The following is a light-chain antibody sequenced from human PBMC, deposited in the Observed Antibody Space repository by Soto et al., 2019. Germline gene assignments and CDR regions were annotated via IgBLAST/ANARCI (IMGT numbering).Light chain of an antibody. V-gene: IGKV1-5*01. CDR3: QQYNSYSWT. J-gene: IGKJ1*01. Sequence: DIQMTQSPSTLSASVGDRVTITCRASQSIVRWLAWYQQKPGKAPKLLIYDASSLESGVPPRFSGSGSGTEFTLTISSLHPDDFATYYCQQYNSYSWTFGQGTKV. CDR2: DAS. CDR1: QSIVRW.